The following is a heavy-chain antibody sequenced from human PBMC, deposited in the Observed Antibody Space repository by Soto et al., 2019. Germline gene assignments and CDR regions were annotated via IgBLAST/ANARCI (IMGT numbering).Heavy chain of an antibody. CDR1: GGSISSSNW. D-gene: IGHD2-8*01. Sequence: SETLSLTCAVSGGSISSSNWWSWVRQPPGKGLEWIGEIYHSGSTNYNPSLKSRVTISVDKSKNQFSLKLSSVTAADTAVYYCARSYCTNAVCYRPLDYWGQGTLVTVSS. J-gene: IGHJ4*02. CDR2: IYHSGST. CDR3: ARSYCTNAVCYRPLDY. V-gene: IGHV4-4*02.